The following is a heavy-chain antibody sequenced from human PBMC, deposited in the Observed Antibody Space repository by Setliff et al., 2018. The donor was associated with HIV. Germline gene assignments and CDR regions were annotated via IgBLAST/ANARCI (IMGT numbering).Heavy chain of an antibody. CDR3: ARGTTLNVVPDAFDI. Sequence: SETLSLTCTVTGYSISSGYYWAWIRQPPGKGMEWIGYIYHAGNTYYNPSLKSRVTISVDTSKNQISLRLNSLTAADTAVYYCARGTTLNVVPDAFDIWGQGTMVTVSS. J-gene: IGHJ3*02. V-gene: IGHV4-38-2*02. CDR1: GYSISSGYY. D-gene: IGHD4-17*01. CDR2: IYHAGNT.